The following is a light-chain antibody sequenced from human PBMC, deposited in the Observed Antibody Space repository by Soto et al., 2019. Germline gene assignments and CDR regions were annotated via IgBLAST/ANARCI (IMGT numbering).Light chain of an antibody. CDR3: MQALQTPYT. CDR2: LGF. Sequence: EIVMTQSPPSLTVTPGEPASISCSSSQRLLHSNGNIFLDWYLQKPGQSPQLLIYLGFNRASGVPDRVSGSAAGTDFTLKISRVEAEDAGVYYFMQALQTPYTFGQGTKLEIK. V-gene: IGKV2-28*01. CDR1: QRLLHSNGNIF. J-gene: IGKJ2*01.